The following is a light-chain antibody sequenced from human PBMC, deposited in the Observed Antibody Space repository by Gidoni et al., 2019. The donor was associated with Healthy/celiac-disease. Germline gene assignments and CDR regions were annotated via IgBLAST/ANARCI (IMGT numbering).Light chain of an antibody. Sequence: QSALTQPASVSGSPGQSITISCTGTSSDVGGYNYVSWYQQHPGKAPNLMIYDGSNRPSGVSNRFSGSKSGNTASLTISGLQAEDEADYYCSSYTSSSTRVFGTGTKVTVL. V-gene: IGLV2-14*03. CDR3: SSYTSSSTRV. CDR2: DGS. CDR1: SSDVGGYNY. J-gene: IGLJ1*01.